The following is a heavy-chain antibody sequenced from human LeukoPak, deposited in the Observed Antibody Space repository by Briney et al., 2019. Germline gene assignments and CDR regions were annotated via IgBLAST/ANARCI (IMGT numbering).Heavy chain of an antibody. Sequence: GGSLRLSCAASGFTHSSYWMSWVRQAPGKGLEWVANIKQDGSEKYYVDSVRGRFTISRDNAKNSLDLQMNSLRAEDTAVYYCARWGYCTGGSCYRYDQWGQGTLVTVSP. CDR3: ARWGYCTGGSCYRYDQ. CDR2: IKQDGSEK. J-gene: IGHJ4*02. CDR1: GFTHSSYW. V-gene: IGHV3-7*01. D-gene: IGHD2-15*01.